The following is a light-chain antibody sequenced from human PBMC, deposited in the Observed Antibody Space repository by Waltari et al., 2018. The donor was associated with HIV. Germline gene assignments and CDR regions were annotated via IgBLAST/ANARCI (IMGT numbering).Light chain of an antibody. CDR1: RSDIGGYTY. Sequence: QSALTQPPSASGSPGQSVTISCTGTRSDIGGYTYVSWYQRYPGKAPKLMIYEVSKRPSGVPDRFSGSKSANKASLTVSGLQAEDEADYYCSSYGGSANLLFGGGTKLTVI. V-gene: IGLV2-8*01. CDR2: EVS. J-gene: IGLJ2*01. CDR3: SSYGGSANLL.